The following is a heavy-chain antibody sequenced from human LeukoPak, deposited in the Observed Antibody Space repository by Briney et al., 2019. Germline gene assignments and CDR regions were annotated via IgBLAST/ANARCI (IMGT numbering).Heavy chain of an antibody. Sequence: TGGSLRLSCAASGITFSSYAMSWVRQAPGKGLEWVSAISGSGRSTYYTDSVKGRFTISRDNSKNTVYLQMNSLRAEDTAVYYCAPGARGSYYYGMDVWGQGTTVTVSS. CDR1: GITFSSYA. V-gene: IGHV3-23*01. D-gene: IGHD1-26*01. J-gene: IGHJ6*02. CDR2: ISGSGRST. CDR3: APGARGSYYYGMDV.